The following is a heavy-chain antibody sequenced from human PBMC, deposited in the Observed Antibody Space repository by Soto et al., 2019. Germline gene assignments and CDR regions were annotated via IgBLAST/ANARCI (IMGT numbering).Heavy chain of an antibody. CDR2: ISYDGSNK. CDR1: GFTFNIFA. V-gene: IGHV3-30-3*01. Sequence: QGQLVESGGGVVQPGRSLRLSCAASGFTFNIFAMHWVRQAPGKGLEWVSVISYDGSNKYYADSAKGRFTVSRDNSKNTLVLQMNCLRAEDTAVYYCARDTINSCWYFTEGYNYGMDVWGQGTTVTVSS. D-gene: IGHD6-19*01. CDR3: ARDTINSCWYFTEGYNYGMDV. J-gene: IGHJ6*02.